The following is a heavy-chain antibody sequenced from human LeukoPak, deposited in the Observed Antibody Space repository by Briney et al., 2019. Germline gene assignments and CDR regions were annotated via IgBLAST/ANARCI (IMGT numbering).Heavy chain of an antibody. CDR1: GGSISSYY. CDR3: ARDGGGSYHFDY. J-gene: IGHJ4*02. Sequence: PSETLSLTCTVSGGSISSYYWSWIRQPPGKGLEWIGYIYYSGSTNYNPSLKSRVPISVDTSKNQFSLKLSSVTAADTAVYYCARDGGGSYHFDYWGQGTLVTVSS. CDR2: IYYSGST. D-gene: IGHD1-26*01. V-gene: IGHV4-59*01.